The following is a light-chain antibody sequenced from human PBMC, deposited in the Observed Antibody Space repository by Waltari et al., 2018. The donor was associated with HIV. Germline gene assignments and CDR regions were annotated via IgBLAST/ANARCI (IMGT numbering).Light chain of an antibody. CDR1: QSITNW. CDR3: QQYNVFPWT. Sequence: DLQMPQSPSTLSASAGDRVPITCRASQSITNWFVWYQQKPGKPPNVLLYKAATLESGVPARFSGGACETEFTLTISSMQPDDDATYYCQQYNVFPWTFGQGTKVEIK. CDR2: KAA. V-gene: IGKV1-5*03. J-gene: IGKJ1*01.